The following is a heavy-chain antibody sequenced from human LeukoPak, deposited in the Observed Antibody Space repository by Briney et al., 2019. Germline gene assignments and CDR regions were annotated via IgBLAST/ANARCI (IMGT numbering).Heavy chain of an antibody. Sequence: SETLSLTCTVSGGSISDYYRGWIRQPPGKGLEWIGYFYNSGSSTYNPSLKSRVTISVDTSKEQFSLKVNSVTAADTAVYYCTRGAGWLIDYWGQGILVTVSS. CDR3: TRGAGWLIDY. CDR2: FYNSGSS. V-gene: IGHV4-59*01. CDR1: GGSISDYY. D-gene: IGHD3-16*01. J-gene: IGHJ4*02.